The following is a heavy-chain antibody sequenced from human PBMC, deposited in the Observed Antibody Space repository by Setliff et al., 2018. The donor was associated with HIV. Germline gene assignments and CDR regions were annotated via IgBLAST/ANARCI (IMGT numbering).Heavy chain of an antibody. J-gene: IGHJ6*02. CDR2: IYTGGNA. V-gene: IGHV4-61*09. Sequence: SETLSLTCTVSGDSISSGSHYWSWIRQPAGKGLEWIGHIYTGGNANYNPSLQSRVTISVDTSKNQFSLMLGSMTAADTAVYYCARVGYSNSSYGMDVWGQGTTVTVSS. CDR1: GDSISSGSHY. D-gene: IGHD6-6*01. CDR3: ARVGYSNSSYGMDV.